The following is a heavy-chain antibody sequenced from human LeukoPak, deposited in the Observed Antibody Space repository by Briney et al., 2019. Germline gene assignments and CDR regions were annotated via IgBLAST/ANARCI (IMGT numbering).Heavy chain of an antibody. D-gene: IGHD2-2*01. V-gene: IGHV3-53*01. CDR1: GFTVSSNY. CDR3: ARGTCSSTSCFLFDY. J-gene: IGHJ4*02. Sequence: PGGSLRLSCAASGFTVSSNYMSWVRQAPGKGLEWVSVIYSGGSTYYADSVKGRFTISRDNSKNTLYLQMNSLRAEDTAVYYCARGTCSSTSCFLFDYWGQGTLVTVSS. CDR2: IYSGGST.